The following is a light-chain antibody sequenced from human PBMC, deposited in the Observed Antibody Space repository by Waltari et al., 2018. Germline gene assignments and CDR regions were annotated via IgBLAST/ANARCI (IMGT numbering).Light chain of an antibody. V-gene: IGKV1-5*03. CDR1: QTISNW. Sequence: DVQMTQSPSTLSASVGDRVTITCRASQTISNWLAWYQQKPGKAPTLLIYKASSLQGGVPSRFSGSVSGAEFTLTISSLQPDDFATYYCHQYNAYPWTFGQGTKVEIK. CDR3: HQYNAYPWT. J-gene: IGKJ1*01. CDR2: KAS.